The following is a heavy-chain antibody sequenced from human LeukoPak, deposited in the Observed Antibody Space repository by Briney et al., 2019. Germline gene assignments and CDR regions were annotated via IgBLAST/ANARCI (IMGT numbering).Heavy chain of an antibody. CDR1: GFTFSSYG. CDR2: ISYDGSNK. D-gene: IGHD6-13*01. Sequence: GGSLRLSCAASGFTFSSYGMHWVRQAPGKGLEWVAVISYDGSNKYYADSVKGRFTISRDNSKNTLYLQMNSLRAEDTAVYYCAKDSAAADNYYYYYGMDVWGQGTTVTVSS. V-gene: IGHV3-30*18. J-gene: IGHJ6*02. CDR3: AKDSAAADNYYYYYGMDV.